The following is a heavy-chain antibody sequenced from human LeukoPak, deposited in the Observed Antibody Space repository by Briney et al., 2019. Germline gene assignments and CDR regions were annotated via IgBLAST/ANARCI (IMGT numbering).Heavy chain of an antibody. D-gene: IGHD1-26*01. CDR2: IIPIVGIL. CDR1: GGTFTSYG. V-gene: IGHV1-69*04. CDR3: ARGGSYYFYNGMDV. Sequence: ASVKVSCKASGGTFTSYGINWVRQAPGLGLEWMGRIIPIVGILNYAQRFQGRVTITADNSTNIAYMELSSLRSEDTAVYYCARGGSYYFYNGMDVWGQGTTVTVAS. J-gene: IGHJ6*02.